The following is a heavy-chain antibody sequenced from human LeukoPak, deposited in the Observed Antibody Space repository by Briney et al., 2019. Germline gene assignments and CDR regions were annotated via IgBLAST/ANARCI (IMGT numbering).Heavy chain of an antibody. CDR3: ASSGANYYYYMDV. CDR2: IIPIFGTA. Sequence: GASVKVSCKASGGTFSSYAISWVRQAPGQGLEWMGGIIPIFGTANYAQKFQGRVTITADESTSTAYMELSSLRSEDTAVYYCASSGANYYYYMDVWGKGTTVTVSS. CDR1: GGTFSSYA. V-gene: IGHV1-69*13. J-gene: IGHJ6*03. D-gene: IGHD1-26*01.